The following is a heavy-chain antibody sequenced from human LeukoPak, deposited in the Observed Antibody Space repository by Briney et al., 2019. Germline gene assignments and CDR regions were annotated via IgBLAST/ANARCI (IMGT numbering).Heavy chain of an antibody. CDR3: AKPRIEEWLVRGGHDY. V-gene: IGHV3-30*18. CDR1: LFTFSSYG. J-gene: IGHJ4*02. Sequence: GGSLRHSRVATLFTFSSYGMHWLGPAPGKGLEWVAVISYDGSNKYYADCVKGRFTISRDNSKNTLYLQMNSLRAEDTAVYYCAKPRIEEWLVRGGHDYWGQGTLVTVSS. CDR2: ISYDGSNK. D-gene: IGHD6-19*01.